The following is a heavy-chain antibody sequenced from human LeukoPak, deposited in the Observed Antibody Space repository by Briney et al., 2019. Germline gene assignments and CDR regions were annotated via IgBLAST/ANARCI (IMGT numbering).Heavy chain of an antibody. Sequence: SETLSFTCTVSGGSISTSGVFWGWIRQPPGKGLEWIGSINYSGTTYYNPSLKSRVTISVDTSKNQFSLKLTSITAADTAVYYCARHPDLEDWGQGTLVTVSS. CDR3: ARHPDLED. CDR1: GGSISTSGVF. J-gene: IGHJ4*02. V-gene: IGHV4-39*01. D-gene: IGHD3-3*01. CDR2: INYSGTT.